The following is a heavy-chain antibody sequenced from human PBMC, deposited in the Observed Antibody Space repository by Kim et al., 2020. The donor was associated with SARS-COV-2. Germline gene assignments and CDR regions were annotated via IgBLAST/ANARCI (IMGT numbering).Heavy chain of an antibody. CDR3: AKDRSSSWPYYYYYGMDV. Sequence: GGSLRLSCAASGFTFSSYGMHWVRQAPGKGLEWVAVIWYDGSNKYYADSVKGRFTISRDNSKNTLYLQMNSLRAEDTAVYYCAKDRSSSWPYYYYYGMDVWGQGTTVTVSS. J-gene: IGHJ6*02. CDR1: GFTFSSYG. V-gene: IGHV3-33*06. CDR2: IWYDGSNK. D-gene: IGHD6-13*01.